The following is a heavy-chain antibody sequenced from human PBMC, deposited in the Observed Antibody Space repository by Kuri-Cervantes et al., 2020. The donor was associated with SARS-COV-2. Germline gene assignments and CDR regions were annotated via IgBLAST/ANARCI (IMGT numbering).Heavy chain of an antibody. Sequence: SETLSPTCPVSGYSISSGYYWGGIRQPPGKGLEWIGSIYPSGSTYYNPSPKSTVTISVYTSKNQFSLQLSSVSAADTAVYYCARVSEAGAFDIWGQGTMVTVSS. CDR2: IYPSGST. J-gene: IGHJ3*02. D-gene: IGHD1-14*01. CDR1: GYSISSGYY. V-gene: IGHV4-38-2*02. CDR3: ARVSEAGAFDI.